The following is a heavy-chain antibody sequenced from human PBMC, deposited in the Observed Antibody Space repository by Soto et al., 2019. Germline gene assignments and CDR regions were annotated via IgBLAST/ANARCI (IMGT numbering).Heavy chain of an antibody. CDR3: ARDSPTPGIAAAGTDYYYYYMDV. J-gene: IGHJ6*03. CDR2: IYSGGST. D-gene: IGHD6-13*01. Sequence: PRGSLRLSCAASGFTVGSNYMSWVRQAPGKGLEWVSVIYSGGSTYYADSVKGRFTISRDNSKNTLYLQMNSLRAEDTAVYYCARDSPTPGIAAAGTDYYYYYMDVWGKGTTVTVSS. V-gene: IGHV3-66*01. CDR1: GFTVGSNY.